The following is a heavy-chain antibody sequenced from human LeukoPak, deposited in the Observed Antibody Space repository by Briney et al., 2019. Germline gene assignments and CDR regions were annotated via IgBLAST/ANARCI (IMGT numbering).Heavy chain of an antibody. J-gene: IGHJ3*02. CDR3: ERDEISAFDI. V-gene: IGHV3-66*01. CDR1: PFTVTSNY. CDR2: FYSGGST. Sequence: PCGSLTHSCAPSPFTVTSNYMSWVPQSPRTEVESVSVFYSGGSTYYADSVKGRFTISRDNSKNTLYLQMNSLRAEDTAVYHCERDEISAFDIWGQGTMVTVSS.